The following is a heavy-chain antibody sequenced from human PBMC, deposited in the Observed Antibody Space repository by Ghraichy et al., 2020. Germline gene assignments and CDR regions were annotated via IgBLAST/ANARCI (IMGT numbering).Heavy chain of an antibody. D-gene: IGHD4-17*01. CDR1: GYTFTSYG. CDR3: ARDPGAGYGDPYWYFDL. J-gene: IGHJ2*01. CDR2: ISAYNGNT. Sequence: ASVKVSCKASGYTFTSYGISWVRQAPGQGLEWMGWISAYNGNTNYAQKLQGRVTMTTDTSTSTAYMELRSLRSGDTAVYYCARDPGAGYGDPYWYFDLWGRGTLVTVSS. V-gene: IGHV1-18*01.